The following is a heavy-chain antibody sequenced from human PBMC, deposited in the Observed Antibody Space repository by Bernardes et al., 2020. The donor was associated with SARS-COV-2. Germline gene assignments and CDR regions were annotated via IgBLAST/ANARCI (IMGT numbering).Heavy chain of an antibody. CDR1: VFTVSSNY. Sequence: GGSLRLSCAASVFTVSSNYMIWVRQAPGKGLEWVSVIYIDGNTNYADSVKGRFTISRDNSKNTLSLQMNSLRPEDTAVYYCARDRGGWFDYWGQGTLVTVSS. CDR3: ARDRGGWFDY. J-gene: IGHJ4*02. CDR2: IYIDGNT. D-gene: IGHD2-15*01. V-gene: IGHV3-66*02.